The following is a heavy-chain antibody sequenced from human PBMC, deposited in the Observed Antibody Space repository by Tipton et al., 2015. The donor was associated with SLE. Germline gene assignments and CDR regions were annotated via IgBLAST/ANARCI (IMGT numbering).Heavy chain of an antibody. CDR2: ISSTSSYT. V-gene: IGHV3-21*01. Sequence: SLRLSCVAPGFPLSVYSMNWVRQAPGKGLEWVSFISSTSSYTFYADSVKGRFTISRDNAKNSLFLQMNSLRAEDTAVYYCARDGRGDYPKGVMDVWGKGTTVTVSS. CDR3: ARDGRGDYPKGVMDV. D-gene: IGHD4-17*01. CDR1: GFPLSVYS. J-gene: IGHJ6*04.